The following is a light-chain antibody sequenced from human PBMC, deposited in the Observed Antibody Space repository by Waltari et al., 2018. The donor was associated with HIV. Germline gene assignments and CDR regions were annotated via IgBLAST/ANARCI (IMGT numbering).Light chain of an antibody. CDR2: DVT. CDR3: SSYVGSSTSWL. Sequence: QSALTQPASVSASPGQSIVISCTGTSDDVGYSNYVSWYQQHPGKVPKLVIYDVTSRPSGVSNRFSGSKSGNTASLTISGLRADDEADYYCSSYVGSSTSWLFGGGTKLTV. J-gene: IGLJ3*02. V-gene: IGLV2-14*03. CDR1: SDDVGYSNY.